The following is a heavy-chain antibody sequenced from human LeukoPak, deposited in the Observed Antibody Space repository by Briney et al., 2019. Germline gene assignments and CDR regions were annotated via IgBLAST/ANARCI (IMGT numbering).Heavy chain of an antibody. Sequence: PSETLSPTCAVSGGSISSGHYSWNWIRQPPGKGLEWIGYIYHSGRTYYKPTLKSRVTISVDRSKNQFSLKLNSVTAADTALYYCARSSHAFDIWGQGTMVTVSS. CDR1: GGSISSGHYS. CDR3: ARSSHAFDI. J-gene: IGHJ3*02. V-gene: IGHV4-30-2*01. D-gene: IGHD6-6*01. CDR2: IYHSGRT.